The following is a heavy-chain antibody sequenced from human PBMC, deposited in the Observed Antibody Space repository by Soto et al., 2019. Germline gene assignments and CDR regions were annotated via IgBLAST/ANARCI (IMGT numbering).Heavy chain of an antibody. V-gene: IGHV1-2*02. CDR2: INPNSGGT. Sequence: GVSVKVSCKASGYTFTGYYMHWVRQAPGQGLEWMGWINPNSGGTNYAQKFQGRVTMTRDTSISTVYMELSRLRSDDTAVYYCELSAVNRDNYYYYYGMDVWGRVTTVTVSS. CDR1: GYTFTGYY. CDR3: ELSAVNRDNYYYYYGMDV. J-gene: IGHJ6*02. D-gene: IGHD3-10*01.